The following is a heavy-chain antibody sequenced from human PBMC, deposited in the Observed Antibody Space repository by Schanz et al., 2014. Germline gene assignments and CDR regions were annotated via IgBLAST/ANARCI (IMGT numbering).Heavy chain of an antibody. CDR3: ASPALVQGLMPEYYFDY. J-gene: IGHJ4*02. V-gene: IGHV3-30-3*01. Sequence: QVQLVESGGGVVQPGGSLRLSCAASGFTFDPYAMHWLRQSPGKGLEWVAVLSSDESRKFYADSEKGRFTISRDSSKNTLYLQMNSLRGEDTAVYYCASPALVQGLMPEYYFDYWGQGTLVTVSS. CDR2: LSSDESRK. CDR1: GFTFDPYA. D-gene: IGHD3-10*01.